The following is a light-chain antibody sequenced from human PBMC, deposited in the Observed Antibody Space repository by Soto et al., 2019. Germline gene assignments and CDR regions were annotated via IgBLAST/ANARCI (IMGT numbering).Light chain of an antibody. J-gene: IGKJ1*01. CDR3: QQYSSYWS. CDR2: DAS. Sequence: DIPMTQSPSTLSSSVGDRVTITCRASQSIRSWLAWYQQKPGKAPKLLIFDASSLESGVPSRFSGSGSGTAFTLTISSLQPDDFATDYCQQYSSYWSFGQGTKVEVK. V-gene: IGKV1-5*01. CDR1: QSIRSW.